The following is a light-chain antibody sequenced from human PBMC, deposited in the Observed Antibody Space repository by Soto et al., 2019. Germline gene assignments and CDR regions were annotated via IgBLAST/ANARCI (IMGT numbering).Light chain of an antibody. CDR2: AAS. V-gene: IGKV3-20*01. Sequence: DIVLTQSPGTLSLSPGERATLSCRASQTISTRDLAWYQQKPGQAPRLLIYAASTRATGIPDRFTGSGSGTDFTLTISRLGPEDFAVYYCQQYDSSWYTFGQGTKLEIK. CDR3: QQYDSSWYT. J-gene: IGKJ2*01. CDR1: QTISTRD.